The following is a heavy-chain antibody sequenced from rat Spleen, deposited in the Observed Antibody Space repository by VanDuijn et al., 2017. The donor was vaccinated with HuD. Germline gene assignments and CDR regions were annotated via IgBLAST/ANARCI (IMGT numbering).Heavy chain of an antibody. Sequence: QVQLKESGPGLVQPSQTLSLTCTVSGFSLTRNHVHWVRQPPGKGLEWMGIMWNDGDTSYNSALKSRLSITRDTSKSQVFLKMNSLQSEDTATYSCARDFGPFGITYWGQGVMVTVSS. CDR3: ARDFGPFGITY. CDR1: GFSLTRNH. CDR2: MWNDGDT. V-gene: IGHV2-32*01. J-gene: IGHJ2*01. D-gene: IGHD4-3*01.